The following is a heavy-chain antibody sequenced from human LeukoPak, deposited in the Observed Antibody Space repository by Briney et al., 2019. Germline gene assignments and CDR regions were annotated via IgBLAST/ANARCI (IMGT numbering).Heavy chain of an antibody. CDR2: IYPGNSDT. J-gene: IGHJ3*02. Sequence: GASLKISCKGSGYRFTNYWIGWVRRMPGKGVEWMGIIYPGNSDTRHGPSFQDQVTISADRSISTAYLQWSSLKASDTAMYYCATSQRVVTRGIFDIWGQGTMVTVSS. V-gene: IGHV5-51*01. CDR3: ATSQRVVTRGIFDI. CDR1: GYRFTNYW. D-gene: IGHD2-21*02.